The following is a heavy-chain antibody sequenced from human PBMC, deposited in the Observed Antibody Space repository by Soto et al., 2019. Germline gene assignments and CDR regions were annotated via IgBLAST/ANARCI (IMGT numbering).Heavy chain of an antibody. V-gene: IGHV1-3*01. CDR3: ARDSSRVWFPFDY. CDR2: INAGNGNT. Sequence: QVQLVQSGAEVKKPGASVKVSCKASGYPFTSYVMHWVRQAPGQRLEWMGWINAGNGNTKYSQKFQGRVTITRDTSASTAYMELSSLRSEDTAVYYCARDSSRVWFPFDYWGQGTLVTVSS. D-gene: IGHD3-10*01. CDR1: GYPFTSYV. J-gene: IGHJ4*02.